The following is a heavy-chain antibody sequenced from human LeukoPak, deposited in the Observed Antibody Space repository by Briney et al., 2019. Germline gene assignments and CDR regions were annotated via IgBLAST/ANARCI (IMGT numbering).Heavy chain of an antibody. D-gene: IGHD5-24*01. CDR2: IYYSGSI. J-gene: IGHJ3*02. V-gene: IGHV4-39*01. Sequence: SETLSLTCTVSGGSISSSSYYWGWIRQPPGKGLEWIGSIYYSGSIYYNPSLKSRVTISVDTSKNQFSLKLSSVTAADTAVYYCARPQRWLQTTAAFDIWGQGTMVTVSS. CDR1: GGSISSSSYY. CDR3: ARPQRWLQTTAAFDI.